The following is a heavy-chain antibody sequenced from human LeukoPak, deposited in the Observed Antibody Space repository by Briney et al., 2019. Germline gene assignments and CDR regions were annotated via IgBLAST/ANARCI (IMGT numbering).Heavy chain of an antibody. CDR1: GLAFSDVW. D-gene: IGHD6-19*01. V-gene: IGHV3-7*01. J-gene: IGHJ4*02. CDR3: ARGGSDSSRYWVY. Sequence: GGSLRLSCAASGLAFSDVWMTWVRQTPRRGLEWVASVRDDGREKSYLDSVRGRFTISRDNGEKSVFLQMTSLRVEDTGVYFCARGGSDSSRYWVYWGKGTLVTVSS. CDR2: VRDDGREK.